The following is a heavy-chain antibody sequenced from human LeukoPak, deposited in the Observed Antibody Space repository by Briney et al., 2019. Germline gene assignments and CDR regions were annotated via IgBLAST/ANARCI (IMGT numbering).Heavy chain of an antibody. J-gene: IGHJ3*02. CDR3: ARGGHDPGIPFDI. Sequence: GGSLRLSCAASGFTFSSYEMDWVRQAPGKGLEWVSYISSRGSAIYYADSVKGRFTISRDNAKNSLYLQMNSLRADDTAVYYCARGGHDPGIPFDIWGQGTMVTVSS. V-gene: IGHV3-48*03. CDR2: ISSRGSAI. CDR1: GFTFSSYE. D-gene: IGHD1-1*01.